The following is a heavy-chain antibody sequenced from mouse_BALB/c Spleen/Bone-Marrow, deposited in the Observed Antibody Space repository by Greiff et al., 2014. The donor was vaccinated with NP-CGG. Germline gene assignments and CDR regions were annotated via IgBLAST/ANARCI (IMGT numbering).Heavy chain of an antibody. V-gene: IGHV1-7*01. D-gene: IGHD4-1*01. CDR3: ARRLNWDWFAY. CDR1: GYTFTSYW. Sequence: VQLQQSGAELAKPGASVKMSCKAYGYTFTSYWMHWVKQRPGQGLEWIGYINPSTGYTDYNQKFKDKATLTADKSSSTAYMQLSSLTSEDSAVYYCARRLNWDWFAYWGQGTLVTVSA. CDR2: INPSTGYT. J-gene: IGHJ3*01.